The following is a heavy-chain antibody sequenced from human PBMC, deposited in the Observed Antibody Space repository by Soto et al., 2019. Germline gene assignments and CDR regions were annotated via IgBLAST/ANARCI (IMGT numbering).Heavy chain of an antibody. V-gene: IGHV4-30-2*01. CDR1: GGSISSGGYS. CDR3: ARDNYGTNANWFDP. CDR2: IYHSGST. D-gene: IGHD3-10*01. J-gene: IGHJ5*02. Sequence: QLQLQESGSGLVKPSQTLSLTCAVSGGSISSGGYSWSWIRQPPGKGLEWIGYIYHSGSTYYNPSLKSRVTISVDRSKNQFSLKLSSVTAADTAVYYCARDNYGTNANWFDPWGQGTLVTVSS.